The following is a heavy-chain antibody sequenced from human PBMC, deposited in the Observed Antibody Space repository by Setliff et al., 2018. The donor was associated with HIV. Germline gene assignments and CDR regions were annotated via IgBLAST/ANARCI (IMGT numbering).Heavy chain of an antibody. D-gene: IGHD5-18*01. J-gene: IGHJ4*02. Sequence: PSETLSLTCTVSGDSISSVSYSWGWIRQPPGKGLEWIGYMYSGGNTYYKPSLKSRVTISLDTSTNRFSLKLNSVTAADTAIYYCARQVGSQYSYWAYYFDSWGQGALVTVSS. CDR3: ARQVGSQYSYWAYYFDS. CDR2: MYSGGNT. CDR1: GDSISSVSYS. V-gene: IGHV4-39*01.